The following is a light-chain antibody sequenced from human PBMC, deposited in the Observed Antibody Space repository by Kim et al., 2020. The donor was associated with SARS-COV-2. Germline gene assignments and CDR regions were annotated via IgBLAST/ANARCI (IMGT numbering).Light chain of an antibody. CDR3: QVWDTGSDHPI. J-gene: IGLJ7*01. Sequence: AAGNAARVSCVENSIGLQSVHWYQQKPGQAPVLVIYYDTDRPSGIPERFSGSNSGNTATLTISRVEAGDEADYYCQVWDTGSDHPIFGGGTQLTVL. V-gene: IGLV3-21*04. CDR1: SIGLQS. CDR2: YDT.